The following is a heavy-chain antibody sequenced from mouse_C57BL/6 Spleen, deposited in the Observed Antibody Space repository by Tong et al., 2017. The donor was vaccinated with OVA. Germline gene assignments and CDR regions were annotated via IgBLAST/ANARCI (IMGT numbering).Heavy chain of an antibody. CDR2: ISDGGSYT. CDR3: ARHHYYGSSYVAY. D-gene: IGHD1-1*01. CDR1: GFTFSSYA. V-gene: IGHV5-4*01. Sequence: EVQLQESGGGLVKPGGSLKLSCAASGFTFSSYAMSWVRQTPEKRLEWVATISDGGSYTYYPDNVKGRFTISRDNAKNNLYLQMSHLKSEDTALYYCARHHYYGSSYVAYWGQGTLATVSA. J-gene: IGHJ3*01.